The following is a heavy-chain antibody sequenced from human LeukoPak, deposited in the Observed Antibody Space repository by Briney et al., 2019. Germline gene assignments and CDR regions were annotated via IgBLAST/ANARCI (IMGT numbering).Heavy chain of an antibody. CDR1: GGSLSTYY. CDR2: INHGGYT. Sequence: SETMSLTCAGYGGSLSTYYWNWIRQPPGKGLEWIGEINHGGYTNYNASLKSRVTISVDTSKNQFSLNVISVTAADTAVYYCARRPDGFDYWGQGILVTVSS. V-gene: IGHV4-34*01. J-gene: IGHJ4*02. CDR3: ARRPDGFDY.